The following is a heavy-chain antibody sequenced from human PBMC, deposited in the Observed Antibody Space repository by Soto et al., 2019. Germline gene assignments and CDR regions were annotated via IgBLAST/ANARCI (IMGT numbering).Heavy chain of an antibody. J-gene: IGHJ4*02. V-gene: IGHV3-30*03. D-gene: IGHD5-12*01. CDR3: ARDHSSLVAGFFDY. CDR2: ISYDGSNK. CDR1: GFTFSSYS. Sequence: GGSLRLSCAASGFTFSSYSMNWVRQAPGKGLEWVAVISYDGSNKYFADSVKGRFTLSRDKSKNTLYLQMNSLRPEDTAVYSCARDHSSLVAGFFDYWGQGTLVTVSS.